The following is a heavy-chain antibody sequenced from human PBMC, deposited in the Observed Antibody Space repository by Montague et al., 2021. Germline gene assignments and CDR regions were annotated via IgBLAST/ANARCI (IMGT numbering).Heavy chain of an antibody. CDR1: GDSVSSNRLT. V-gene: IGHV6-1*01. D-gene: IGHD6-19*01. Sequence: CAISGDSVSSNRLTRHWIKQSPARDLAWLGGAYYMSKCANDYALSVRSRITFNPDTSKNQFSLQLDSVTPEDTAVYYVVRQSVSGKFDYWGQGTRVTVSS. CDR2: AYYMSKCAN. CDR3: VRQSVSGKFDY. J-gene: IGHJ4*02.